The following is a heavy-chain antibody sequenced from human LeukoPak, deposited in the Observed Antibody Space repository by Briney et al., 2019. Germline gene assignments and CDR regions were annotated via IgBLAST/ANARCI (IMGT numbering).Heavy chain of an antibody. Sequence: PGGSLRLSCAASGFTLRNYDINWVRQAPGKGLEWVSVIRGSTGSTYYADPVKGRFTISRDDSKNTLYLQMNSLRAEDTAVYYCAKEREYSGYEPLPNDYWGQGTLVTVSS. CDR2: IRGSTGST. CDR3: AKEREYSGYEPLPNDY. CDR1: GFTLRNYD. J-gene: IGHJ4*02. V-gene: IGHV3-23*01. D-gene: IGHD5-12*01.